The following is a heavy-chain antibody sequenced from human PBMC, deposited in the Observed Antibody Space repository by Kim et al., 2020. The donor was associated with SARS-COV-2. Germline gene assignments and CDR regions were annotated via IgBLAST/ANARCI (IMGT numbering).Heavy chain of an antibody. CDR3: ARADYDILTGYSYWYFDL. V-gene: IGHV3-53*04. CDR1: GFTVSSNY. CDR2: IYSGGST. J-gene: IGHJ2*01. D-gene: IGHD3-9*01. Sequence: GGSLRLSCAASGFTVSSNYMSWVRQAPGKGLEWVSVIYSGGSTYYADSVKGRFTISRHNSKNTLYLQMNSLRAEDTAVYYCARADYDILTGYSYWYFDLWGRGTLVTVSS.